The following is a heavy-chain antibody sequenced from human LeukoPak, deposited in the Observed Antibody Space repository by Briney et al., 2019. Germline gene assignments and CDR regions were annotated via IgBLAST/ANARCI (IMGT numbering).Heavy chain of an antibody. V-gene: IGHV3-30*02. Sequence: GGSLRLSCAASGFTFSSYGMHWVRQAPGKGLEWVAFIRYDGSNKYYADSVKGRFTISRDNSKNTLYLQMNSLRAEDTAVYYCAKDIAVVRYYFDYWGQGTLVTVSS. CDR3: AKDIAVVRYYFDY. J-gene: IGHJ4*02. D-gene: IGHD2-15*01. CDR2: IRYDGSNK. CDR1: GFTFSSYG.